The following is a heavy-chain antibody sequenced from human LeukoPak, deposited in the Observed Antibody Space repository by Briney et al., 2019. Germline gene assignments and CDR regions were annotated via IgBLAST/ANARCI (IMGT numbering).Heavy chain of an antibody. D-gene: IGHD3-22*01. V-gene: IGHV5-51*01. CDR2: IYPGDSDT. CDR3: ARHSPYYYDSSGYYGDY. Sequence: GESLKISCKGSGYSFTSYWIGWVRQMPGKGLEWMGIIYPGDSDTRYSPSFQGQVTISADKSISTAYLQWSGLKASDTAMYYCARHSPYYYDSSGYYGDYWGQGTLVTVSS. CDR1: GYSFTSYW. J-gene: IGHJ4*02.